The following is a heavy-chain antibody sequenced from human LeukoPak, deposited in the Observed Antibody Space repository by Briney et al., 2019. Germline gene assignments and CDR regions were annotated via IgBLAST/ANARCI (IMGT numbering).Heavy chain of an antibody. CDR2: ISGSGGST. J-gene: IGHJ4*02. D-gene: IGHD1-14*01. V-gene: IGHV3-23*01. Sequence: GGSLRLSCAASGFTFSSYAVSWVRQAPGKGLEWVSAISGSGGSTYYADSVKGRFTISRDNSKNTLYLQMNSLRAEDTAVYYCATGPYGDFDYWGQGTLVTVSS. CDR3: ATGPYGDFDY. CDR1: GFTFSSYA.